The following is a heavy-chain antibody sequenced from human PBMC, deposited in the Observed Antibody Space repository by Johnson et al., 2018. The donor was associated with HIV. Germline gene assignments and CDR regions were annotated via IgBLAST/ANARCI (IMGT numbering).Heavy chain of an antibody. CDR1: GVTFSNAW. J-gene: IGHJ3*02. Sequence: VHLVESGGGLVQPGGSLRLSCAASGVTFSNAWMSWVRQAPGKGLEWVGRIKSKTDGGTTDYAAPVKGRFTISRDDSKNNLYLQMNSLRAEDTALYYCASGDELGDDAFDIWGQGTMVTVSS. V-gene: IGHV3-15*05. CDR2: IKSKTDGGTT. CDR3: ASGDELGDDAFDI. D-gene: IGHD7-27*01.